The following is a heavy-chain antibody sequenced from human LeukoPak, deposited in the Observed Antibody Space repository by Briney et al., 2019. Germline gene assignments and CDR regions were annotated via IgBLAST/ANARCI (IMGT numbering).Heavy chain of an antibody. D-gene: IGHD2-2*01. J-gene: IGHJ5*02. Sequence: SETLSLTCTVSGGSISSYYWSWVRQPAGKGLEWIGRIYTSGSNNYNPSLKSRVTMSVDTSKNQFSLKLSSVTAADTAVYYCARVSCSSTSCSSLNWFDPWGQGTLVTVSS. V-gene: IGHV4-4*07. CDR2: IYTSGSN. CDR3: ARVSCSSTSCSSLNWFDP. CDR1: GGSISSYY.